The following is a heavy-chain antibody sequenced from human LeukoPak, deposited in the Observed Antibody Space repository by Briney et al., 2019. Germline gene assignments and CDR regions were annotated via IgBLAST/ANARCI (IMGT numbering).Heavy chain of an antibody. J-gene: IGHJ6*02. V-gene: IGHV3-23*01. CDR2: IGGSGDTT. CDR1: GFTFSTSA. Sequence: GGSLRLSCATSGFTFSTSAMNWVRQAPGKGLEWVSVIGGSGDTTYYADSVRGRFTISRDNFKNTLYLQMNSLTAEDTAIYYCAKGKSLPHYYYYGMDVWGQGTTVTASS. CDR3: AKGKSLPHYYYYGMDV.